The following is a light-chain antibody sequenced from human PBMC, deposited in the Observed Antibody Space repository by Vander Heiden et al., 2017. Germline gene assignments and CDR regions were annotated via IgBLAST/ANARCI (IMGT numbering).Light chain of an antibody. Sequence: DIQMTQSPSSGSASVGDRVTITCRASQAVDTWLAWYQQKPVTAPKLLIYGTSNLQSGVPSRFSGSGSGTDFTLTIRSLQPEDFATYYCQQANSFPYTFGQGTKLEIK. CDR1: QAVDTW. J-gene: IGKJ2*01. CDR2: GTS. V-gene: IGKV1-12*01. CDR3: QQANSFPYT.